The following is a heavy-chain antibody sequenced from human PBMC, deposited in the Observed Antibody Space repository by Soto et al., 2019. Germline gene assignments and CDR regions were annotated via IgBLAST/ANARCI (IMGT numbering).Heavy chain of an antibody. Sequence: SLRLSCEVSEFTLRHYYMAWIRQAPGKGLERVSYISDSGSDMYYADSVKCRFSVSRDNAKNSLFLQMNSQRVEDTAVYYCAREQVGSSQYWGQGTLVTVSS. CDR1: EFTLRHYY. CDR2: ISDSGSDM. D-gene: IGHD1-26*01. CDR3: AREQVGSSQY. V-gene: IGHV3-11*01. J-gene: IGHJ1*01.